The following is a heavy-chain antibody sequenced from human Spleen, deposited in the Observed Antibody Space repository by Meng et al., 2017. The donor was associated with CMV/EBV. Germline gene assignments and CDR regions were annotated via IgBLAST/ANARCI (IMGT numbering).Heavy chain of an antibody. D-gene: IGHD2-2*01. Sequence: SETLSLTCTVSGGSVSSGSYYWSWIRQPPGKGLEWIGYIYYSGSTNYNPYLKSRVTISVDTSKNQFSLKLSSVTAADTAVYYCARDRVVGSTSSLGMDVWGQGTTVTVSS. CDR1: GGSVSSGSYY. J-gene: IGHJ6*02. V-gene: IGHV4-61*01. CDR2: IYYSGST. CDR3: ARDRVVGSTSSLGMDV.